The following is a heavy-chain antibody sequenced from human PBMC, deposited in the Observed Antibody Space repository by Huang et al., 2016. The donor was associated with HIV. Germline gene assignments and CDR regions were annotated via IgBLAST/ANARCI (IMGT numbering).Heavy chain of an antibody. CDR1: GGSISNSRYY. D-gene: IGHD6-13*01. CDR2: IYTTGNT. V-gene: IGHV4-61*09. J-gene: IGHJ5*02. Sequence: QVQLQESGPGLVKPSQTLSLTCTVSGGSISNSRYYWSWSRQPAGKGLEWIGHIYTTGNTNYNPSLKSRVTMSIDTSKDQFSLKLTSVTAADTAVYYCAGPSQQLVRWSWFDPWGQGTLVTVSS. CDR3: AGPSQQLVRWSWFDP.